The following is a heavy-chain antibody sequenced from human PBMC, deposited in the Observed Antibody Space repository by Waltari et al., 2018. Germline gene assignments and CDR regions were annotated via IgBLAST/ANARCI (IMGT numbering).Heavy chain of an antibody. CDR2: IYYSGGT. CDR1: GGSISSYY. D-gene: IGHD2-8*01. V-gene: IGHV4-59*01. CDR3: ARDSNRGGYYYYGMDV. Sequence: QVQLQESGPGLVKPSETLSLTCTVSGGSISSYYWSWIRQPPGKGLEWIGYIYYSGGTNYNPSRKSRVTISVDTSKNQFSLKLSSVTAADTAVYYCARDSNRGGYYYYGMDVWGQGTTVTVSS. J-gene: IGHJ6*02.